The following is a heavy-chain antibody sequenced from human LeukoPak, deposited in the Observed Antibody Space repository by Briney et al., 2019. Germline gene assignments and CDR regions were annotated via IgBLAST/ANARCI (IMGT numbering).Heavy chain of an antibody. CDR3: AKDRVGASDY. Sequence: PGGSLRLSCAASGFTFSSYAMSWVRQAPVKGLEWVSAISGSGGSTYYADSVKGRFTISRDNSKDTLYLQMNSLRAEDTAVYYCAKDRVGASDYWGQGTLVTVSS. CDR2: ISGSGGST. D-gene: IGHD1-26*01. V-gene: IGHV3-23*01. CDR1: GFTFSSYA. J-gene: IGHJ4*02.